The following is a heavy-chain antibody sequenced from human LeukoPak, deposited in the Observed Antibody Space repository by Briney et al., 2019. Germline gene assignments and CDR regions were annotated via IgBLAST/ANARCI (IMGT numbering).Heavy chain of an antibody. CDR2: FDPEDGET. D-gene: IGHD3-22*01. Sequence: ASVKVSCKVSGYTLTELSMHWVRQAPGKGLEWMGGFDPEDGETIYAQKFQGRVTMTEDTSTDTAYMELSSLSSEDTAVYYCATDVRGYYDSSGYYSFDYWGQGTLVTVSS. J-gene: IGHJ4*02. CDR1: GYTLTELS. CDR3: ATDVRGYYDSSGYYSFDY. V-gene: IGHV1-24*01.